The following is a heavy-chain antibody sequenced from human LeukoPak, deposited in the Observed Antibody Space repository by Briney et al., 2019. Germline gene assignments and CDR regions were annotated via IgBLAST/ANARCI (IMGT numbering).Heavy chain of an antibody. V-gene: IGHV4-38-2*01. CDR1: GYSISSGYY. CDR3: ARRYSSSWRTGDWYFDL. CDR2: IYHSGST. Sequence: NTSETLSLTCAVSGYSISSGYYWGWIRQPPGKGLEWIGSIYHSGSTYYNPSLKSRVTISVDTSKNQFSLKLTSVTAADTAVYYCARRYSSSWRTGDWYFDLWGRGTLVTVSS. D-gene: IGHD6-13*01. J-gene: IGHJ2*01.